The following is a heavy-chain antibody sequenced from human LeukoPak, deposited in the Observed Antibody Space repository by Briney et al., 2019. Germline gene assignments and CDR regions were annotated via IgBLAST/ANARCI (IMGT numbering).Heavy chain of an antibody. V-gene: IGHV4-61*02. CDR3: AREDYYGSGLPFDY. CDR2: IYTSGST. J-gene: IGHJ4*02. CDR1: GGSISSGSYY. Sequence: SQTLSLTCTVSGGSISSGSYYWSWIRQPAGKGLEWIGRIYTSGSTNYNPSLKSRVTISVDTSKNQFSLKLSSVTAADTAVYYCAREDYYGSGLPFDYWGQGTPVTVSS. D-gene: IGHD3-10*01.